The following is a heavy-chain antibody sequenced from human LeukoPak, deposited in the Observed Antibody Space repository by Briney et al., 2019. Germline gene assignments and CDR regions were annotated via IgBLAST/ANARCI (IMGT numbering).Heavy chain of an antibody. V-gene: IGHV3-23*01. CDR1: GITVGSFS. CDR3: AKEVRSGYGSAFDI. D-gene: IGHD5-12*01. Sequence: GGSLRLSCAGSGITVGSFSMSWVRQAPGKGLKWVSAISVSGDRTYYADYVRGRFIISRDNSKNTLYLQMNSLRAEDTAVYYCAKEVRSGYGSAFDIWGQGTMVTVSS. CDR2: ISVSGDRT. J-gene: IGHJ3*02.